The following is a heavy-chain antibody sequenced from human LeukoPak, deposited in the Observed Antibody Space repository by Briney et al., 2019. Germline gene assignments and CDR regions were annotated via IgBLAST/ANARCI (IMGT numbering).Heavy chain of an antibody. CDR2: IIPIFGTA. J-gene: IGHJ4*02. D-gene: IGHD5-24*01. V-gene: IGHV1-69*05. CDR3: ARDWEMGYFDY. CDR1: GGTFSSYA. Sequence: ASVKVSCKASGGTFSSYAISWVRQAPGQGLEWMGRIIPIFGTANYAQKFQGRVTITTDESTSTAYMELSSLRSEDTAVYYCARDWEMGYFDYWGQGTLDTVSS.